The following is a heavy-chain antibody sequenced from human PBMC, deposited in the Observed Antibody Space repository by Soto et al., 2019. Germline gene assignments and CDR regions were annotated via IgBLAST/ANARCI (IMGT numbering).Heavy chain of an antibody. CDR1: GFIFSSHW. CDR2: IGPDGSNM. D-gene: IGHD5-18*01. V-gene: IGHV3-74*01. J-gene: IGHJ6*04. CDR3: ARINDIGGYSYGYAQGIDV. Sequence: PGGSLRLSCAASGFIFSSHWMHWVRQAPGKGLVWVSHIGPDGSNMRDADSVQGRFTISRDNAGNTLYLQMNSLRDEDTAVYYCARINDIGGYSYGYAQGIDVWGEGTTVTVPQ.